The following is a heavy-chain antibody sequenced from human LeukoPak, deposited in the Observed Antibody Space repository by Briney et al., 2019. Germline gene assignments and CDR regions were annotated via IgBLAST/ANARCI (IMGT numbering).Heavy chain of an antibody. J-gene: IGHJ6*03. D-gene: IGHD4-17*01. CDR2: IFTTGNT. Sequence: SETLSLTCTVSGGSISTFYWSWLRQPAGKGLEWIGRIFTTGNTNYNPSLKSRVTMSVDTSKNQFSLKLSSVTAADTAMYYCARGRSYGDSYYYYYMDVWGKGTTVTISS. CDR1: GGSISTFY. V-gene: IGHV4-4*07. CDR3: ARGRSYGDSYYYYYMDV.